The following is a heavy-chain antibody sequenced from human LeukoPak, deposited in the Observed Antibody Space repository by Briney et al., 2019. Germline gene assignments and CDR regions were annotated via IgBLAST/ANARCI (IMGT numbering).Heavy chain of an antibody. CDR1: GYIFSSYG. CDR2: ISAHTGNS. CDR3: ARAGAETWPIYGMDL. D-gene: IGHD3-10*01. J-gene: IGHJ6*02. Sequence: ASVKVSCKASGYIFSSYGITWVRQAPGQGLEWMGWISAHTGNSDYAQKFQGRVTMTTDTTTTTAYMELRSLRSDDTAVYYCARAGAETWPIYGMDLWGQGTTVTVSS. V-gene: IGHV1-18*01.